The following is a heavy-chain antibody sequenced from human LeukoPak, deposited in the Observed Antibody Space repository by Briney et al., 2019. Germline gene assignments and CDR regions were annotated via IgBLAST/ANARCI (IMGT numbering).Heavy chain of an antibody. D-gene: IGHD3-22*01. CDR2: IYTSGST. CDR1: GGSISSYY. Sequence: PSETLSLTCTVSGGSISSYYWSWIRQPAGKGLEWIGRIYTSGSTNYNPSLKSRVTMSVDTSKNQFSLKLSSVTAADTAVYYCARDHGYYYDSSGYYYGYNWFDPWGQGTLVTVSS. J-gene: IGHJ5*02. CDR3: ARDHGYYYDSSGYYYGYNWFDP. V-gene: IGHV4-4*07.